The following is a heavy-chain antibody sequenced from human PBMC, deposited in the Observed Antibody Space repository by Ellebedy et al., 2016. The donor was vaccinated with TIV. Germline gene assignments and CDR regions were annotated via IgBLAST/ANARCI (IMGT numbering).Heavy chain of an antibody. D-gene: IGHD2-2*02. J-gene: IGHJ4*02. CDR2: VTSAGVT. V-gene: IGHV3-23*01. CDR1: GFTFSTYA. Sequence: GESLKISXTASGFTFSTYALTWVRQAPGQGLEWVSTVTSAGVTYYAESVRGRFTISRDNSGNTLYLQMNSLRAGDTAVYYCASDVNTEGGDYWGQGTLVTVSS. CDR3: ASDVNTEGGDY.